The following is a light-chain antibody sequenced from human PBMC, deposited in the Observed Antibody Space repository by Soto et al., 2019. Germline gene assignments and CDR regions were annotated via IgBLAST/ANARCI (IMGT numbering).Light chain of an antibody. CDR1: QSVSSH. CDR3: QQGGNWPLT. V-gene: IGKV3-11*01. CDR2: DAS. J-gene: IGKJ5*01. Sequence: EIVLTQSPAILSLSPGERATVSCRASQSVSSHLAWYQQKRGQAPRLLIYDASSRASGIPARFSGSGSGTDFTLTISSLEPEDFAVYYCQQGGNWPLTFGQGTRLEIK.